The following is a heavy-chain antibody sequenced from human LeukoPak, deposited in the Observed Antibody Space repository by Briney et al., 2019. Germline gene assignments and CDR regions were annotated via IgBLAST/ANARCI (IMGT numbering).Heavy chain of an antibody. CDR1: GGSISSYY. J-gene: IGHJ3*02. V-gene: IGHV4-59*01. CDR3: AKGIVDTAMGHDAFDI. D-gene: IGHD5-18*01. CDR2: IYYSGST. Sequence: PSETLSLTCTVSGGSISSYYWSWIRQPPGKGLGWIGYIYYSGSTNYNPSLKSRVTISVDTSKNQFSLKLSSVTAADTAVYYCAKGIVDTAMGHDAFDIWGQGTMVTVSS.